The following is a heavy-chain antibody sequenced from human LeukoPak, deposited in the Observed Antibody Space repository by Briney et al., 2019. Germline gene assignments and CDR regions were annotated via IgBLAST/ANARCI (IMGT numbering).Heavy chain of an antibody. CDR3: ARDHYGVFDY. CDR2: ISAYNGNT. CDR1: GYTFTGYY. J-gene: IGHJ4*02. Sequence: GASVKVSCKASGYTFTGYYMHWVRQAPGQGLEWMGWISAYNGNTNYAQKLQGRVTMTTDTSTSTAYMELRSLRSDDTAVYYCARDHYGVFDYWGQGTLVTVSS. D-gene: IGHD4-17*01. V-gene: IGHV1-18*04.